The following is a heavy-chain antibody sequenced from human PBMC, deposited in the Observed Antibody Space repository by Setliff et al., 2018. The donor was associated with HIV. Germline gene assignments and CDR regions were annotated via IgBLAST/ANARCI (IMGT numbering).Heavy chain of an antibody. Sequence: SETLSLTCTVSGVSFSTDMYYWGWIRQPPGKGLEWVGSVYYNGKVFYNPSLKSRVTISLDSSKNQLSLRLKSVTAADTAVYFCARRAESTTTWFSSWYSYDMDVWGQGTTVTVSS. CDR2: VYYNGKV. V-gene: IGHV4-39*01. CDR3: ARRAESTTTWFSSWYSYDMDV. CDR1: GVSFSTDMYY. J-gene: IGHJ6*02. D-gene: IGHD2-15*01.